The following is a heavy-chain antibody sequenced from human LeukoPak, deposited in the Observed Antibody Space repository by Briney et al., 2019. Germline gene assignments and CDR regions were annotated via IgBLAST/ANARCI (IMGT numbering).Heavy chain of an antibody. CDR2: ISSSSSYI. CDR3: ARVKRGDIVATISPRSAFDI. Sequence: GGSLRLSCAASGFTFSSYSMNWVRQAPGKGLEWVSSISSSSSYIYYADSVKGRFTISRDNAKNSLYLQMNSLRAEDTAVYYCARVKRGDIVATISPRSAFDIWGQGTIVTVSS. D-gene: IGHD5-12*01. J-gene: IGHJ3*02. V-gene: IGHV3-21*01. CDR1: GFTFSSYS.